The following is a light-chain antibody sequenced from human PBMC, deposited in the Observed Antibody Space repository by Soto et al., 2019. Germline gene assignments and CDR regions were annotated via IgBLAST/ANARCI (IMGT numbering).Light chain of an antibody. J-gene: IGKJ1*01. CDR2: KAS. CDR1: QSISSW. CDR3: QQYNTYPWT. Sequence: DIQMTQSPSTLSASVGDRVTITCRASQSISSWLAWYQQKPGKAPKLLIYKASSLQSGVPSRFSGSGSGTEFTLTISSLQPDDFATYYSQQYNTYPWTFGQGTQVEIK. V-gene: IGKV1-5*03.